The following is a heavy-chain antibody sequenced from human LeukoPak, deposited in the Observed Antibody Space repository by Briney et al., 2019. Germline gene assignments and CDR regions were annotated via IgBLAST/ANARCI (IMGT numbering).Heavy chain of an antibody. CDR1: GFTFSSYW. D-gene: IGHD3-3*02. V-gene: IGHV3-74*03. Sequence: GGSLRLSCAASGFTFSSYWMHWVRQAPGKGLVRVSRINSDGSSTTYADSVKGRFAISRDNAKNTLFLQMNSLSPEDTAVYYCARDRSIEDAFDIWGQGTMVTVSS. CDR2: INSDGSST. J-gene: IGHJ3*02. CDR3: ARDRSIEDAFDI.